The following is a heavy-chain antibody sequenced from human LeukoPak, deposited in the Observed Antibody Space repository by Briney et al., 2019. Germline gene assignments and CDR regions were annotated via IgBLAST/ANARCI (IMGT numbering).Heavy chain of an antibody. J-gene: IGHJ4*02. D-gene: IGHD2-21*02. CDR3: ATEGDLGGY. V-gene: IGHV3-53*01. Sequence: PGGSLRLSCAASGFTISSNSMSWVRQAPGERLEWVSFIYSGGRTYYADSVKGRFTISRDNSKNVLYLQMNSLRAEDTAVYYCATEGDLGGYWGQGTLVTVSS. CDR1: GFTISSNS. CDR2: IYSGGRT.